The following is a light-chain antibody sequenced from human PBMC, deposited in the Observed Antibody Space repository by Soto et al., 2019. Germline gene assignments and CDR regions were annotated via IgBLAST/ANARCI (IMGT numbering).Light chain of an antibody. J-gene: IGLJ2*01. V-gene: IGLV2-18*02. CDR1: SGDVGTYNR. Sequence: QSALTQPPSVSGSPGQSVTISCTGTSGDVGTYNRVSWYQQPPGTAPKLMIYEVTNRPSGVPNRFSGSKSGNTASLTISGLQAEDEADYYCSSYAGSTTVVFGGGTKLTVL. CDR3: SSYAGSTTVV. CDR2: EVT.